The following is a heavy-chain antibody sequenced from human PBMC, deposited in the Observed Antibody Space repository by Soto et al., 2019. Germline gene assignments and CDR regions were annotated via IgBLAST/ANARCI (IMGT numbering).Heavy chain of an antibody. CDR1: GGSIISSSYY. V-gene: IGHV4-39*01. J-gene: IGHJ5*02. CDR2: IYYSGST. CDR3: ARTTVTTLQT. Sequence: SETLSLTCTVSGGSIISSSYYLCCIRQPPGKGLEWIGSIYYSGSTYYNPSLKSRVTISVDTSKNQFSLKLSSVTAADTAVYYCARTTVTTLQTWGQGTLVTVSS. D-gene: IGHD4-4*01.